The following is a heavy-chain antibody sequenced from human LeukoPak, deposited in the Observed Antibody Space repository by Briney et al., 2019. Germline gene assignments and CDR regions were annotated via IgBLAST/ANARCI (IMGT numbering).Heavy chain of an antibody. CDR1: GYTFTSYY. J-gene: IGHJ5*02. V-gene: IGHV1-46*01. Sequence: ASVKVSCKASGYTFTSYYMHWVRQAPGQGLEWMGIINPSGGSTSYAQKFQCRVTMTRDTSTSTVYMELSSLRSEDTAVYYCAREEVMVRGVSRAGDPRFAPWGQGTLVTVSS. CDR3: AREEVMVRGVSRAGDPRFAP. D-gene: IGHD3-10*01. CDR2: INPSGGST.